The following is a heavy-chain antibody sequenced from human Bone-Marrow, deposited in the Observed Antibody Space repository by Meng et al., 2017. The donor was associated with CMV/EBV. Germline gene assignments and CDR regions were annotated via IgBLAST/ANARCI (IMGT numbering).Heavy chain of an antibody. Sequence: GESLKISCAASGFTFSSYAMSWVRQAPGKGLEWVSAISGSGGSTYYADSVKGRFTISRDNSKNTLYLQMNSLRAEDTAVYYCARDVYCSGGSCYSGAFDICGQGTMVTVSS. D-gene: IGHD2-15*01. J-gene: IGHJ3*02. CDR2: ISGSGGST. CDR1: GFTFSSYA. V-gene: IGHV3-23*01. CDR3: ARDVYCSGGSCYSGAFDI.